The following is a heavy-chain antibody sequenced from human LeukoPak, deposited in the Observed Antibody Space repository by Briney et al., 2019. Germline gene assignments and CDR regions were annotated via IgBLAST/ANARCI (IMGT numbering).Heavy chain of an antibody. CDR1: GYTFTDYY. V-gene: IGHV1-24*01. D-gene: IGHD3-3*01. CDR3: ATVQILEWFVFDY. Sequence: ASVKVSCKVSGYTFTDYYMHWVQQAPGKGLEWMGGFDPEDGETIYAQKFQGRVTMTEDTSTDTAYMELSSLRPEDTAVYYCATVQILEWFVFDYWGQGTLVTVSS. CDR2: FDPEDGET. J-gene: IGHJ4*02.